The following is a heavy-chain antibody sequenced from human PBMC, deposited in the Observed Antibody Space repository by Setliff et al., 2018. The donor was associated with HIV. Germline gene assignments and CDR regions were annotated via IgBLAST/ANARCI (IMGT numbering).Heavy chain of an antibody. D-gene: IGHD1-26*01. J-gene: IGHJ4*02. CDR1: GGSFSGYH. Sequence: SETLSLTCAVYGGSFSGYHWNWIRQFPGKGLEWIGEINHTGNTQYNPSLKSRVTMSEETSKNQFSLELKSVTAADTAIYFCARGKGGLVGPAEFDYWGPGTLVTVSS. V-gene: IGHV4-34*01. CDR2: INHTGNT. CDR3: ARGKGGLVGPAEFDY.